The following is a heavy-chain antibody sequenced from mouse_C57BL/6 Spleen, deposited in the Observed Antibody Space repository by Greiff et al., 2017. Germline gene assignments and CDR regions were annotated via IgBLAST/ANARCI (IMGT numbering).Heavy chain of an antibody. CDR3: AREDPYYYGSSPFDY. V-gene: IGHV3-6*01. J-gene: IGHJ2*01. Sequence: EVKLEESGPGLVKPSQSLSLTCSVTGYSITSGYYWNWIRQFPGNKLEWMGYISYDGSNNYNPSLKNRISITRDTSKNQFFLKLNSVTTEDTATYYCAREDPYYYGSSPFDYWGQGTTLTVSS. CDR2: ISYDGSN. CDR1: GYSITSGYY. D-gene: IGHD1-1*01.